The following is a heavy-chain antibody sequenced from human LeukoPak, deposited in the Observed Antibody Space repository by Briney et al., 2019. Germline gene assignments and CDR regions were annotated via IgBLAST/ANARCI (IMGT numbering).Heavy chain of an antibody. CDR1: GDSISSNSYY. V-gene: IGHV4-39*01. D-gene: IGHD1-26*01. CDR3: ASHIVGATTGWFDP. CDR2: IYYSGST. J-gene: IGHJ5*02. Sequence: SETLSLTCTVSGDSISSNSYYWGWTRQPPGKGLEWIGSIYYSGSTYYTPSLKSRVTISVDTSKNQFSLKLSSVTAADTAVSYCASHIVGATTGWFDPWGQGTLVTVSS.